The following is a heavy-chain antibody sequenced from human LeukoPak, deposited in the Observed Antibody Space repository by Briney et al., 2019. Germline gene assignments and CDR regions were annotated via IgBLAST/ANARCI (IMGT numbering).Heavy chain of an antibody. Sequence: ASVKVSRKASGYTFTNYGITWMRQAPGQGLEWMGWINTYNGNTNYAQKLQGRVTITTDTSTSTAYMELSRLRSDDTAVYYCARVGYSSGWYYFDYWGQGTLVTVSS. D-gene: IGHD6-19*01. CDR2: INTYNGNT. CDR3: ARVGYSSGWYYFDY. V-gene: IGHV1-18*01. CDR1: GYTFTNYG. J-gene: IGHJ4*02.